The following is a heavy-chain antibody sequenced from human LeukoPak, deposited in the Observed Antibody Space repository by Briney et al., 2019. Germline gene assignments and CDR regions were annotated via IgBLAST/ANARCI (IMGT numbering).Heavy chain of an antibody. CDR1: GFRFSSYS. D-gene: IGHD6-19*01. J-gene: IGHJ3*02. V-gene: IGHV3-48*01. CDR2: ISSSSSTI. CDR3: ARDKSYSSGWYPDAFDI. Sequence: GGSLRLSCAASGFRFSSYSMNWVRQAPGKGLEWVSYISSSSSTIYYADSVKGRFTISRDNAKNSLYLQMNSLRAEDTAVYYCARDKSYSSGWYPDAFDIWGQGTTVTVSS.